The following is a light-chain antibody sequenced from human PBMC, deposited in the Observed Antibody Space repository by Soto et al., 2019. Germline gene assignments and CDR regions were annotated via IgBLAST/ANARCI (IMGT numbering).Light chain of an antibody. J-gene: IGLJ1*01. CDR1: SSDIGSYDY. CDR3: SSFTSTSTRL. CDR2: EVT. V-gene: IGLV2-14*01. Sequence: QSALTQPASVSGSPGQSITISCTGTSSDIGSYDYVSWYQQHPGKAPNLIIYEVTDRPSGVSNRFSGSKSGNTASLTISGLQAEDEADYYXSSFTSTSTRLFGSGTKVTVL.